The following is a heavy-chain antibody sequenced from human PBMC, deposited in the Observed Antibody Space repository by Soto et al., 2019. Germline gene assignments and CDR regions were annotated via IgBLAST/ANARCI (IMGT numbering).Heavy chain of an antibody. CDR3: ARDTYSGTYVH. D-gene: IGHD1-26*01. CDR1: GYTFTAYY. Sequence: RASVKVSCKASGYTFTAYYIHWLREAPGQGLEWMGWINPNDGGTNYAQNFHDRVTMTSDTSITTAYMKLSRLTSDDTAVYFCARDTYSGTYVHWGQGTLVTVSS. V-gene: IGHV1-2*02. J-gene: IGHJ4*02. CDR2: INPNDGGT.